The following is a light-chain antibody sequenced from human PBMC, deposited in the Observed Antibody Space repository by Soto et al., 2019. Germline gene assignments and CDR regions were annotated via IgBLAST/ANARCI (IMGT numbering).Light chain of an antibody. V-gene: IGKV3-20*01. J-gene: IGKJ2*01. CDR1: QSVTNNF. CDR3: QQYGSSPPYT. CDR2: GSS. Sequence: EVVLTQSPGTLSLSPGESATLSCRASQSVTNNFFAWYQQKPGQAPSLFNFGSSDRATGIPDRFSGSGSGTDFTLTISRLEPEDFAVYDCQQYGSSPPYTFGQGTKLEIK.